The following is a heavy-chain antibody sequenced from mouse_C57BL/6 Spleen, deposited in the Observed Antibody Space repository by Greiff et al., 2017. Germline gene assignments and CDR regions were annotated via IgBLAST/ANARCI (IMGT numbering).Heavy chain of an antibody. CDR1: GYTFTSYW. Sequence: QVQLQQPGAELVRPGTSVKLSCKASGYTFTSYWMHWVKQRPGQGLEWIGVIDPSDSYTNYNQKFKGKATLTVDTSSSTAYMQLSSLTSEDAAVYYCARGDIRRYFDVWGTGTTVTVSS. J-gene: IGHJ1*03. D-gene: IGHD2-12*01. CDR2: IDPSDSYT. V-gene: IGHV1-59*01. CDR3: ARGDIRRYFDV.